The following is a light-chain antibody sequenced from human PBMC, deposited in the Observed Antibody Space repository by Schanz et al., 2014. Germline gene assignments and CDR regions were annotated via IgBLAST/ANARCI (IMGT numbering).Light chain of an antibody. CDR3: QQFINLPWT. CDR1: QSVTST. J-gene: IGKJ1*01. Sequence: EIVLTQSPGTLFLSPGERATLSCRASQSVTSTLAWYQQKPGQAPRLLIYAASIRAIGIPDRFSGSGSGTDFTLTITRLEPEDFGMFYCQQFINLPWTFGQGTKVEMK. CDR2: AAS. V-gene: IGKV3-20*01.